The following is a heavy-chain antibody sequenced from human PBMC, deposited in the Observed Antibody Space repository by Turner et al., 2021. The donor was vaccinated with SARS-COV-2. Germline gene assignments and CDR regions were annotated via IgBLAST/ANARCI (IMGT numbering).Heavy chain of an antibody. Sequence: EVQLVESGGGLVKPGGSLRLSCAAPEFTFSSYSMNWVRQAPGKGLEWVSSISSSSSYIYYADSVKGRFTISRDNAKNSLYLQMNSLRAEDTAVYYCARDHRPVVVPAAKRAGSYYYGMDVWGQGTTVTVSS. V-gene: IGHV3-21*01. CDR1: EFTFSSYS. J-gene: IGHJ6*02. CDR3: ARDHRPVVVPAAKRAGSYYYGMDV. D-gene: IGHD2-2*01. CDR2: ISSSSSYI.